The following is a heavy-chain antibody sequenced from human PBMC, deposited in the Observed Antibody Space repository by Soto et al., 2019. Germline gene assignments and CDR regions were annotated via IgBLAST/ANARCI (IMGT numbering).Heavy chain of an antibody. D-gene: IGHD1-26*01. J-gene: IGHJ4*02. Sequence: QVQLVESGGGVVQPGRSLRLSCAASGFIFSSYSMHWVRQAPGKGLEWVAGIWYDGSNKYYADSVKGRFTISRDNSKNTLYLQMNNLRAEDTAVYYCGRESYSGSYPYVDYWGQGTLVTVSS. V-gene: IGHV3-33*01. CDR2: IWYDGSNK. CDR1: GFIFSSYS. CDR3: GRESYSGSYPYVDY.